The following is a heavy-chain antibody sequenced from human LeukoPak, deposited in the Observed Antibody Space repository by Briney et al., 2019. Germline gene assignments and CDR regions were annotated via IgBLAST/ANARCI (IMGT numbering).Heavy chain of an antibody. Sequence: ASVKVSCKASRYTFTSYGISWVRQAPGQGLEWMGWISAYNGNTNYAQKFQGRVTMTTDTSTSTAYMELGSLRSDDTAVYYCARDLMGGGGWGSYRQDAFDIWGQGTMVTVSS. CDR3: ARDLMGGGGWGSYRQDAFDI. V-gene: IGHV1-18*01. CDR1: RYTFTSYG. CDR2: ISAYNGNT. D-gene: IGHD3-16*02. J-gene: IGHJ3*02.